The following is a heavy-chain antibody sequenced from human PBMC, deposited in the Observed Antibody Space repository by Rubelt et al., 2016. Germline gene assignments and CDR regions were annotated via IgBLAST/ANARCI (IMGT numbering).Heavy chain of an antibody. CDR2: INHSGST. CDR1: AGSFSGYY. V-gene: IGHV4-34*01. D-gene: IGHD2-21*01. CDR3: ARRPDCGGDCYFFDY. J-gene: IGHJ4*02. Sequence: QVQLQQWGAGLLKPSETLSLTCAVYAGSFSGYYWSWIRQPPGKGLEWIGEINHSGSTDYNPSLKSRVTISVDTSKNQFSLKLTSGTAADTAVYYCARRPDCGGDCYFFDYWGQGSLVTVSS.